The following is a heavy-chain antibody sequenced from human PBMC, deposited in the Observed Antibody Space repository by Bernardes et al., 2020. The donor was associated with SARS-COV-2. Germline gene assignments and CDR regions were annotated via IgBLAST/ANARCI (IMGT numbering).Heavy chain of an antibody. CDR1: GDSFSSSICY. Sequence: TLSLTCTVSGDSFSSSICYWTWIRQPAGKGLEWIGHIYISGNTNYNPSLKSRVTISVDTSKNQFSLKLNSVTAADTAVYYCARGGGKDRGWYLFGYWGLGTLVTVSS. CDR3: ARGGGKDRGWYLFGY. J-gene: IGHJ4*02. D-gene: IGHD6-19*01. CDR2: IYISGNT. V-gene: IGHV4-61*09.